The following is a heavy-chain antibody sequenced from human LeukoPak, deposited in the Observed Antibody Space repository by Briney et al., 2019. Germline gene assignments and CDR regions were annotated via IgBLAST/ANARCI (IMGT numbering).Heavy chain of an antibody. CDR2: IYYSGST. J-gene: IGHJ4*02. D-gene: IGHD1-7*01. V-gene: IGHV4-59*01. CDR1: GGSISSYY. CDR3: ARGTIDGYFDY. Sequence: PSETLSLTCTVSGGSISSYYWSWIRQPPGKGLEWIGYIYYSGSTNYNPSLKSRVTISVDTSKNQFSLKLSSVTAADTAVYYCARGTIDGYFDYWGQGTLVTVSS.